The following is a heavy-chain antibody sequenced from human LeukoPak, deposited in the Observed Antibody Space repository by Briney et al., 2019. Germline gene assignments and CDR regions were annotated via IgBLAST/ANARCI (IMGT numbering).Heavy chain of an antibody. D-gene: IGHD5-12*01. CDR3: ARDKYSGYNYYYCYIDV. J-gene: IGHJ6*03. V-gene: IGHV1-2*02. CDR2: IKPNIGGT. CDR1: GYTFTGYS. Sequence: VASVTVSCTPSGYTFTGYSMHWVRQAAGHGREWMGWIKPNIGGTNYAQKFQGRVTMTRDTSISTAYMELSRLRSEDTAVYYCARDKYSGYNYYYCYIDVWGKGTPVTVSS.